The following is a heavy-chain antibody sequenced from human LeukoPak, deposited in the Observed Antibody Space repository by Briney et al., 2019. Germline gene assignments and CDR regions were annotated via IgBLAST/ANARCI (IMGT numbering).Heavy chain of an antibody. Sequence: SETLSLTCTVSGGSISSGGYYWSWIRQHPGKGLEWIGYIYYSGSTYYNPSLKSRFTISVDTSKNQFSLKLSSVTAADTAVHYCARRATYYDILTGYASPGWFDPWGQGTLVTVSS. J-gene: IGHJ5*02. D-gene: IGHD3-9*01. V-gene: IGHV4-31*03. CDR2: IYYSGST. CDR3: ARRATYYDILTGYASPGWFDP. CDR1: GGSISSGGYY.